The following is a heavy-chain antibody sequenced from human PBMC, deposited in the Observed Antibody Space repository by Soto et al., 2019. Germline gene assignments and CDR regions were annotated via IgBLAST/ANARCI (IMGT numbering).Heavy chain of an antibody. V-gene: IGHV4-59*01. Sequence: PSETVSLTCTVSGASISSSYWSWIRQSPGKGLEWIGYVFYSGSTNYNPSLKSRVTISVDTSKNQFSLKLKSVTAADTAVYYCARGYYDSSGQSNTFDIWGQGTMVTVSS. CDR3: ARGYYDSSGQSNTFDI. D-gene: IGHD3-22*01. CDR2: VFYSGST. CDR1: GASISSSY. J-gene: IGHJ3*02.